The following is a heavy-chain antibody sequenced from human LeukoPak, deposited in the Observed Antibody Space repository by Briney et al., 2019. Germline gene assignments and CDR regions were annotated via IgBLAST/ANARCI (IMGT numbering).Heavy chain of an antibody. Sequence: GGSLRLSCAASGFTFSSYAMSWVRQAPGKGLEWVSAIGGSGGNTYYADSVKGRFTISRDNSKNTLYLQMNGLRAEDTAVYYCAKDGGYCSGGSCYSTYADYWGQGTLVTVSS. CDR1: GFTFSSYA. D-gene: IGHD2-15*01. J-gene: IGHJ4*02. CDR2: IGGSGGNT. CDR3: AKDGGYCSGGSCYSTYADY. V-gene: IGHV3-23*01.